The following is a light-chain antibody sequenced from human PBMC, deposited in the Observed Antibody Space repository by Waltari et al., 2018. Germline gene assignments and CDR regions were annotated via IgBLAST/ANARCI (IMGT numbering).Light chain of an antibody. Sequence: PCRASQSVTRTLAWYQQKPGQAPRLLIYGASNRATGIPDRFSGSGSGTDFSLTISRLEPEDFAVYYCQHYLRLPATFGQGTKVEIK. V-gene: IGKV3-20*01. CDR1: QSVTRT. CDR2: GAS. CDR3: QHYLRLPAT. J-gene: IGKJ1*01.